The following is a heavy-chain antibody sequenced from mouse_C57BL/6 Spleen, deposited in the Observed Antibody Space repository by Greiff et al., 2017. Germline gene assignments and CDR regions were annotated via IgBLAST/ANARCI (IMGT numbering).Heavy chain of an antibody. V-gene: IGHV2-2*01. D-gene: IGHD1-1*01. CDR3: ARNSDYGSSYGNYFDY. CDR1: GFSLTSYG. CDR2: IWSGGST. J-gene: IGHJ2*01. Sequence: QVQLQQSGPGLVQPSQSLSITCTVSGFSLTSYGVHWVRQSPGKGLEWLGVIWSGGSTDYNAAFISRLSISKDNSKSQVFFKMNSLQADDTAIYYCARNSDYGSSYGNYFDYWGQGTTLTVSS.